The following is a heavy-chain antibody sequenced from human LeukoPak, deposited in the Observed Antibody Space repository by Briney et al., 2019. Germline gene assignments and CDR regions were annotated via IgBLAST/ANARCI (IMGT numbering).Heavy chain of an antibody. D-gene: IGHD2-21*01. V-gene: IGHV3-15*01. CDR2: IKSKSDNGTT. Sequence: GGSLRLSCAASGFTFNNAWMTWVRQAPGKGLDWVGRIKSKSDNGTTDYAAPVKGRFTISREDSENTLYLQMNSLRAEDTAVYYCARAIVGFDAFDIWGRGTMVTVSS. CDR1: GFTFNNAW. CDR3: ARAIVGFDAFDI. J-gene: IGHJ3*02.